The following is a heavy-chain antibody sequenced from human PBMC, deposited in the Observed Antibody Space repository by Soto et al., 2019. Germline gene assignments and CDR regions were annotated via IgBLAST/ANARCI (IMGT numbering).Heavy chain of an antibody. Sequence: QVQLVQSGAEVKKPGASVKVSCKASGYTFTSYYMHWVRQAPGQGLEWMGIINPSGGSTSNAQKFQGRVTMTRDTSTSTVYMELSSMRSEDTAVYYCARGRSIAGFGEYVFDYWGQGTLVTVSS. V-gene: IGHV1-46*01. CDR2: INPSGGST. CDR3: ARGRSIAGFGEYVFDY. D-gene: IGHD3-10*01. CDR1: GYTFTSYY. J-gene: IGHJ4*02.